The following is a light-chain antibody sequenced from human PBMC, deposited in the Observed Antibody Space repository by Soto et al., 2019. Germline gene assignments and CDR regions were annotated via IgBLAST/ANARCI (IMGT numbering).Light chain of an antibody. CDR3: QQYGSSPRT. CDR2: GAS. Sequence: EIVLTQSPGTLSLSPGERATLSYRASQSVSSSYLAWYQQKPGQAPRLLIYGASSRATGIPDRFSGSGSGTDFTLTISRLEPVDFAVYYCQQYGSSPRTFGGGTKVEIK. V-gene: IGKV3-20*01. CDR1: QSVSSSY. J-gene: IGKJ4*01.